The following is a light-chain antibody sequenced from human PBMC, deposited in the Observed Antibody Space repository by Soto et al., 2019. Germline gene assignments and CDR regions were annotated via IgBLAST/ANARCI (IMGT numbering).Light chain of an antibody. CDR3: QQRSNWPPIT. CDR2: DAS. J-gene: IGKJ5*01. CDR1: QSVKTF. Sequence: EIVLTQSPATVSLSPGESATLSCRASQSVKTFFVWYQQKPAQAPRLLVYDASHRATGIPARFSGSGSGTDFTHTISILQPEDAAVYYFQQRSNWPPITFGQGTRLEIK. V-gene: IGKV3-11*01.